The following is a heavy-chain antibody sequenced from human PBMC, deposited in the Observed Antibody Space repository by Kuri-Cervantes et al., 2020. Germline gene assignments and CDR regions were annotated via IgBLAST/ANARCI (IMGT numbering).Heavy chain of an antibody. CDR1: GCSISSSSYY. J-gene: IGHJ5*02. Sequence: SETLSLTCTVSGCSISSSSYYWGWIRQPPGKGLEWIGSTYYSGSTYYNPSLKSRVTISVDTSKNQSSLKLSSVTAADTAVYYCARDSAVPAALYSSGWYFSGFDPWGQGTLVTVSS. CDR3: ARDSAVPAALYSSGWYFSGFDP. V-gene: IGHV4-39*07. D-gene: IGHD6-19*01. CDR2: TYYSGST.